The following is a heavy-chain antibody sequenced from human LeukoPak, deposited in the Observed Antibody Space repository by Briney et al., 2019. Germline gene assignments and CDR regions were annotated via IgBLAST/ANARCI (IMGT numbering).Heavy chain of an antibody. J-gene: IGHJ4*02. V-gene: IGHV1-18*04. D-gene: IGHD5-18*01. CDR2: ISAYNGNT. CDR1: GYTFTSYG. CDR3: ARDRSYGQAFDY. Sequence: ASVKVSCEASGYTFTSYGISWVRQAPGQGLEWMGWISAYNGNTNYAQKLQGRVTMTTDTSTSTAYMELRSLRSDDTAVYYCARDRSYGQAFDYWGQGTLVTVSS.